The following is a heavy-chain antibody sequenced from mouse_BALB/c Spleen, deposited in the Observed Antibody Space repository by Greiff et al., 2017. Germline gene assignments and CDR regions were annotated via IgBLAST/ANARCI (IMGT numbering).Heavy chain of an antibody. CDR3: ASLYYGYYYAMDY. Sequence: QVQLKESGPGLVQPSQSLSITCTVSGFSLTSYGVHWVRQSPGKGLEWLGVIWSGGSTDYNAAFISRLSISKDNSKSQVFFKMNSLQANDTAIYYCASLYYGYYYAMDYWGQGTSVTVSS. D-gene: IGHD2-2*01. V-gene: IGHV2-2*02. CDR1: GFSLTSYG. CDR2: IWSGGST. J-gene: IGHJ4*01.